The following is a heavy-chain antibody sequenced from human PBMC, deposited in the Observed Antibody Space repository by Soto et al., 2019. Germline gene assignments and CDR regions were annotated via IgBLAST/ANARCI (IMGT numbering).Heavy chain of an antibody. CDR3: ARVGITMVRGSYYPIDP. CDR1: GYTFTSYG. J-gene: IGHJ5*02. CDR2: ISAYNGNT. Sequence: ASVKVSCKASGYTFTSYGISWVRQAPGQGLEWMGWISAYNGNTNYAQKLQGRVTMTTDTSTSTAYMELRSLRSDDTAVYYCARVGITMVRGSYYPIDPWGQGTLVTVPS. D-gene: IGHD3-10*01. V-gene: IGHV1-18*01.